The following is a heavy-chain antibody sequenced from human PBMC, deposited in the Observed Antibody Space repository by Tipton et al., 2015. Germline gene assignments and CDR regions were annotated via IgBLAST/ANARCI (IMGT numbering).Heavy chain of an antibody. CDR3: ACQDYGSLSLDYQTVDS. J-gene: IGHJ5*01. Sequence: TLSLTCAVSAYSISRDYYWGWIRQPPVKGLDWIGSISHSGNPYYNPSLKSRVTMSRDTSKNQFSLKLTSVTAADTAVYYCACQDYGSLSLDYQTVDSCGHGPLVTV. CDR2: ISHSGNP. CDR1: AYSISRDYY. V-gene: IGHV4-38-2*01. D-gene: IGHD4-17*01.